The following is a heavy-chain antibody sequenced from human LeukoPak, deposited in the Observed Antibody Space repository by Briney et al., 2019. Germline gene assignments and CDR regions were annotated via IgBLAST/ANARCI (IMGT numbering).Heavy chain of an antibody. J-gene: IGHJ4*02. CDR2: VNHDGSDT. CDR1: GFTFSSYW. Sequence: GGSLRLSSAASGFTFSSYWMHWIRQAPGKGLVWVSRVNHDGSDTRYADSVEGRFTISRDNAKNTLYLQMNSLRVEDTAVYYCACSAGFGGQGTLVTVSS. V-gene: IGHV3-74*01. D-gene: IGHD3-10*01. CDR3: ACSAGF.